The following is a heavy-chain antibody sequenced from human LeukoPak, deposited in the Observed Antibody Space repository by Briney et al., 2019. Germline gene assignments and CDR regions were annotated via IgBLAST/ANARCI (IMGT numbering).Heavy chain of an antibody. CDR1: GFTVSSYA. J-gene: IGHJ4*02. CDR3: ARQMQSHGDFDS. CDR2: LGIAGDT. V-gene: IGHV3-13*01. Sequence: GGSLRLSCAASGFTVSSYAMHWVRQPIGKGLEWVSALGIAGDTFYPGSVKGRFTISREDARNSLYLQMNSLRAEDTAMYYCARQMQSHGDFDSWGQGTLVTVSS. D-gene: IGHD3-16*01.